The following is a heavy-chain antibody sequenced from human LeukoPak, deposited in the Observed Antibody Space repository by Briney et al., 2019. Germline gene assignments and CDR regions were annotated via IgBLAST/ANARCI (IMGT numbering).Heavy chain of an antibody. CDR2: IKQDGSEK. V-gene: IGHV3-7*01. D-gene: IGHD2-8*01. CDR1: GFTFSSYW. CDR3: ASSPPGYCNNGRCYALYFNY. J-gene: IGHJ4*02. Sequence: GGSLRLSCAASGFTFSSYWMSWVRQAPGKGLEWVANIKQDGSEKYYVDSVKGRFTISRDNAKNSLYLQMNSLRAEDTAVYYCASSPPGYCNNGRCYALYFNYWGQGTLVTVSS.